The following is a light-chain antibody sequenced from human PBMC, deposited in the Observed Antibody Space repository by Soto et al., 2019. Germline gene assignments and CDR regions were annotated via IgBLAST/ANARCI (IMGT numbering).Light chain of an antibody. CDR3: QQSSEATWT. Sequence: DIHITQSPSSLSASVGDRVTITCRASQSISSYLNWYQQKPGKAPKLLIYAASSLQSGVPSRFSGSGSGTDFTLTISSLQPEDFATYYCQQSSEATWTFGQGTKVDIK. V-gene: IGKV1-39*01. J-gene: IGKJ1*01. CDR2: AAS. CDR1: QSISSY.